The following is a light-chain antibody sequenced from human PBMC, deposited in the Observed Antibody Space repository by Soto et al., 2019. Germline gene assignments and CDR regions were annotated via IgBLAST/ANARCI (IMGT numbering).Light chain of an antibody. CDR1: SNDVGTYNL. J-gene: IGLJ2*01. CDR2: EAS. Sequence: QYALTQPASVSGSPGQSITISCTGISNDVGTYNLVSWYQHHPGKAPKLIIYEASKRPSGVPNRFSGSKSGNTASLTISGLHAEDEADYYCCSYGRSVVFGGVTKLTVL. CDR3: CSYGRSVV. V-gene: IGLV2-23*01.